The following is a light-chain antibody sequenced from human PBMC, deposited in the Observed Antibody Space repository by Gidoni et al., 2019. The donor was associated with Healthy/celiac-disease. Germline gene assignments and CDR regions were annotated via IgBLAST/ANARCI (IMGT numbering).Light chain of an antibody. CDR1: QSISSY. J-gene: IGKJ1*01. V-gene: IGKV1-39*01. Sequence: DNQMTQSPSSLSASVGDRVTITCRASQSISSYLNWYQQKPGKAPKLLIYAASSLQSGVPSRFSGSGSGTDFTLTIISLQPEDFATYYCQQSYSTPPQPFGQGTKVEIK. CDR2: AAS. CDR3: QQSYSTPPQP.